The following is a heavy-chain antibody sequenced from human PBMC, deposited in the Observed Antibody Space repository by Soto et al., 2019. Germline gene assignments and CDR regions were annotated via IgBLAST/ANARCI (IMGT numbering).Heavy chain of an antibody. D-gene: IGHD5-12*01. V-gene: IGHV1-8*01. Sequence: QVQLVQSGAEVKKPGASVKVSCKASGYTFTSYDINWVRQATGQGLEWMGWMNPNSGNTGYAQKFQGRVTMTRNTSKSTAYMELSSLRSEDTAVYYCARLAPDGYYYYYGMDVWGQGTTFTVSS. CDR3: ARLAPDGYYYYYGMDV. CDR1: GYTFTSYD. J-gene: IGHJ6*02. CDR2: MNPNSGNT.